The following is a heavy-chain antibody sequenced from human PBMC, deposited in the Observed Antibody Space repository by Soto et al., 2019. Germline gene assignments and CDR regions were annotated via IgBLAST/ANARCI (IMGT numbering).Heavy chain of an antibody. D-gene: IGHD2-15*01. Sequence: ASVKVSCKASGYTFTSYDINWVRQATGQGLEWMGWMNPNSGNTGYAQKFQGRVTMTRNTSISTAYMELSSLRSEDTAVYYCARAGVAYCSGGSCYPYYYYGMDIWGQGTTVTVSS. J-gene: IGHJ6*02. CDR3: ARAGVAYCSGGSCYPYYYYGMDI. V-gene: IGHV1-8*01. CDR1: GYTFTSYD. CDR2: MNPNSGNT.